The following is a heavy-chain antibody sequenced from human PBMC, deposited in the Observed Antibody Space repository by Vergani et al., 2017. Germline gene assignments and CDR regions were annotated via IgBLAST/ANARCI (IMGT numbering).Heavy chain of an antibody. CDR1: GFTFSSYA. CDR2: ISYDGSNK. J-gene: IGHJ6*02. CDR3: ARSPDV. Sequence: QVQLVESGGGVVQPGRSLRLSCAASGFTFSSYAMHWVRQAPGKGLEWVAVISYDGSNKYYADSVKGRFTISRDHSKNTLYLQMNSLRAEDTAVYYCARSPDVWGQGTTVTVSS. V-gene: IGHV3-30-3*01.